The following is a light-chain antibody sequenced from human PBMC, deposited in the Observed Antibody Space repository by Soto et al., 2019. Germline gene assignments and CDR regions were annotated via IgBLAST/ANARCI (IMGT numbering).Light chain of an antibody. CDR1: SSNIGAGYD. V-gene: IGLV1-40*01. J-gene: IGLJ1*01. Sequence: QSVLTQPPSVSGAPGQRVTISCTGSSSNIGAGYDVHWYQQFPGTAPKLLIYGNSNRPSGVPDRFSGSKSGTSASLAITGLQAEDVTVYYCQSYDSSLSGHYVFGTGTKVTVL. CDR2: GNS. CDR3: QSYDSSLSGHYV.